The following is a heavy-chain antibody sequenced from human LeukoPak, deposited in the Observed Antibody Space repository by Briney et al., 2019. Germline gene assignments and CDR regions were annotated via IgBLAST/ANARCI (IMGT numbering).Heavy chain of an antibody. CDR1: GGSISSGGYY. J-gene: IGHJ4*02. CDR3: ARIEAVTRGYNHAYYFDY. CDR2: IYHSGST. V-gene: IGHV4-30-2*01. Sequence: SQTLSLTCIVSGGSISSGGYYWSWIRQPPGKGLEWIGYIYHSGSTYYNPSLKSRVTISVDRSKNQFSLKLRTATAADTAVYYCARIEAVTRGYNHAYYFDYWGQGTLVTVSS. D-gene: IGHD5-18*01.